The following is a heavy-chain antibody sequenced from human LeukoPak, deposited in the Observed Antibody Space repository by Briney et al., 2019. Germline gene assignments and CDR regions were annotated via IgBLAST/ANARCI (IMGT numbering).Heavy chain of an antibody. D-gene: IGHD2-2*01. CDR1: GYTFTSYD. J-gene: IGHJ4*02. Sequence: ASVKVSCKASGYTFTSYDINWVRQATGQGLEWMGWMNPNSGNTGYAQKFQGRVTMTRNTSISTAYMELSSLRSEDTAVYYCARGRGVVVPAATTTPDYWGQGTLVTVSS. CDR2: MNPNSGNT. V-gene: IGHV1-8*01. CDR3: ARGRGVVVPAATTTPDY.